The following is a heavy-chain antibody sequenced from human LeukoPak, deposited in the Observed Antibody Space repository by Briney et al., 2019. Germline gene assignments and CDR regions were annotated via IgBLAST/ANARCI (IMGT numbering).Heavy chain of an antibody. CDR3: AKVHLNYYYKGMDV. Sequence: GGSLGLPFAASGLTFSGYAMSWFRRPPGKGLEWVSSISNSGGSTYYVDSVKGRFTISRDNSKNTLYLQMNSLRAEDTAIYFCAKVHLNYYYKGMDVWGQRTTVSVSS. CDR2: ISNSGGST. CDR1: GLTFSGYA. D-gene: IGHD3-3*02. V-gene: IGHV3-23*01. J-gene: IGHJ6*02.